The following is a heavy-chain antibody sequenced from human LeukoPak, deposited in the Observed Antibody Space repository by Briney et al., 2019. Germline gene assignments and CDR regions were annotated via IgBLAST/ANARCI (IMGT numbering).Heavy chain of an antibody. CDR1: GFSFSDYG. Sequence: GGSLRLSCAASGFSFSDYGMPCVRQAPGQGLEWVALIWYDGTNKYYADSVKGRFTVSRDNSKNTLFLQMNRLRVEDTAVYYCASSYYDILTGPTELNYWGQGTLVTVSS. J-gene: IGHJ4*01. V-gene: IGHV3-33*01. CDR3: ASSYYDILTGPTELNY. CDR2: IWYDGTNK. D-gene: IGHD3-9*01.